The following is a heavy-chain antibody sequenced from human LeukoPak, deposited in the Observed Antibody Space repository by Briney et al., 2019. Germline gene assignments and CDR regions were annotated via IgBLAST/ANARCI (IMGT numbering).Heavy chain of an antibody. CDR2: ISGSSGTI. CDR1: GFNFNDYD. V-gene: IGHV3-48*01. CDR3: ARSPYDISGPSHFDY. D-gene: IGHD3-22*01. J-gene: IGHJ4*02. Sequence: GGSLRLSCAASGFNFNDYDMHWVRQGKGKGLDWVSYISGSSGTIHYADSVRGRFTISRDNVQKSLYLYMNNLRAEDTTVYYSARSPYDISGPSHFDYWGQGTLVTVSS.